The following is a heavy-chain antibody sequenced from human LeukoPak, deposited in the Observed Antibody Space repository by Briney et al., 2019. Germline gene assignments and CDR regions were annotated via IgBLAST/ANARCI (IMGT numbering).Heavy chain of an antibody. J-gene: IGHJ5*02. CDR2: IWYGGSNK. V-gene: IGHV3-30*18. D-gene: IGHD7-27*01. Sequence: GRSLRLSCAASGFTFSSYGMHWVRQAPGKGLEWVAVIWYGGSNKYYADSVKGRFTISRDNSKNTLYLQMNSLRAEDTAVYYCAKEGRYWGSEGGDNWFDPWGQGTLVTVSS. CDR1: GFTFSSYG. CDR3: AKEGRYWGSEGGDNWFDP.